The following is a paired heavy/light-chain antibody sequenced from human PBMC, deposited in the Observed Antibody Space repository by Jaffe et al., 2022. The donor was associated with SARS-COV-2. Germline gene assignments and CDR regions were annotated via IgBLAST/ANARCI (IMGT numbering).Light chain of an antibody. CDR1: QSISSW. J-gene: IGKJ2*01. V-gene: IGKV1-5*03. CDR3: QQYNSYSPYT. Sequence: DIQMTQSPSTLSASVGDRVTITCRASQSISSWLAWYQQKPGKAPKLLIYKASSLESGVPSSFSGSGSGTEFTLTISSLQPDDFATYYCQQYNSYSPYTFGQGTKLEIK. CDR2: KAS.
Heavy chain of an antibody. J-gene: IGHJ6*03. Sequence: EVQLVESGGGLVQPGGSLRLSCAASGFTFSSYSMNWVRQAPGKGLEWVSYISRTSGTIYYADSVKGRFTMSRDNAKNSLYLQMNSLRAEDTAVYYCARAGGGYSGSLGDYNYYYYMDVWGKGTTVTVSS. V-gene: IGHV3-48*01. CDR2: ISRTSGTI. D-gene: IGHD5-12*01. CDR1: GFTFSSYS. CDR3: ARAGGGYSGSLGDYNYYYYMDV.